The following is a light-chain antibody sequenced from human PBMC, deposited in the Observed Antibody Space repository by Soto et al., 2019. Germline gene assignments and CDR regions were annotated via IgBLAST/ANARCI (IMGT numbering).Light chain of an antibody. J-gene: IGLJ3*02. V-gene: IGLV2-14*01. CDR3: RSSTTTTSLVV. Sequence: QSVLTQPASVSGAPGQSITISCTGTSSDIGDYNYVSWYQQYPGKVPKLVIYDVSHRPSGVSNRFSGSKSGNTASLTISGLQAEDEADDYCRSSTTTTSLVVFGGGTKVTVL. CDR2: DVS. CDR1: SSDIGDYNY.